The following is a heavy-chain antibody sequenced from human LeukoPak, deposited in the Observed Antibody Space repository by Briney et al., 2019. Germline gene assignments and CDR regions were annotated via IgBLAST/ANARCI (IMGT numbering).Heavy chain of an antibody. CDR3: ARVVPPPLAIVVVEEGWFDP. Sequence: KPSETLSLTCTVSGGSISSGGYYWSWIRQHPGKGLEWIGYIYYSGSTYYNPSLKSRVTISVDTSKNQFSLKLSSVTAADTAVYYCARVVPPPLAIVVVEEGWFDPWGQGTLVTVSS. J-gene: IGHJ5*02. CDR1: GGSISSGGYY. D-gene: IGHD2-15*01. CDR2: IYYSGST. V-gene: IGHV4-31*03.